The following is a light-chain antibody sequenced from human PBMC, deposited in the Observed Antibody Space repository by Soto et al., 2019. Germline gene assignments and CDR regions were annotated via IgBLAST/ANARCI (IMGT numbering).Light chain of an antibody. J-gene: IGLJ2*01. CDR1: SSNIGNNF. V-gene: IGLV1-51*01. CDR3: GSWDTSLSGII. CDR2: DNN. Sequence: QSVLTQPPSVSAAPGQNVTISCSGTSSNIGNNFVSWYQQLPGTAPKLLIYDNNKRPSGIPDRFSGSKSGTSATLDISGLQTGDEADYYCGSWDTSLSGIIFGGGTKVTVL.